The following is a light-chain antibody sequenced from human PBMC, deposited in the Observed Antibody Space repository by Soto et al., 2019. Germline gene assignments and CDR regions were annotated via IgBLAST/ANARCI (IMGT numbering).Light chain of an antibody. CDR1: QSISTW. V-gene: IGKV1-5*01. CDR2: AAS. J-gene: IGKJ1*01. Sequence: DIQMTQSPSTLSASVGGRVTISCRASQSISTWLAWYQVQPGKAPKLLIYAASTLQSGVPSRFSGSGSGTEFTLTISSLQPEDFATYYCQQLNSYPRTFGQGTKVDIK. CDR3: QQLNSYPRT.